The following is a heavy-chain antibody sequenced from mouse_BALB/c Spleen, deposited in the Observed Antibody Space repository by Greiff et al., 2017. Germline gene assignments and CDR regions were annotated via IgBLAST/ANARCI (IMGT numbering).Heavy chain of an antibody. CDR2: ISSGGSYT. J-gene: IGHJ3*01. Sequence: EVKLVESGGGLVKPGGSLKLSCAASGFTFSSYTMSWVRQTPEKRLEWVATISSGGSYTYYPDSVKGRFTISRDNAKNTLYLQMSSLKSEDTAMYYCTSKGGWFPDEGFAYWGQGTLVTVSA. CDR1: GFTFSSYT. D-gene: IGHD2-3*01. V-gene: IGHV5-6-4*01. CDR3: TSKGGWFPDEGFAY.